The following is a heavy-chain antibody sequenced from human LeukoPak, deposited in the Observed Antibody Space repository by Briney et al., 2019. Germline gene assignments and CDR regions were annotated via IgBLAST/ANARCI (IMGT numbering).Heavy chain of an antibody. V-gene: IGHV1-2*06. CDR1: GYTFTGYH. D-gene: IGHD6-13*01. J-gene: IGHJ4*02. CDR3: ARDQGSLTRSWYTGY. CDR2: INPYSGDI. Sequence: GASVKVSCKGSGYTFTGYHIHWVRQAPGQGLEGMGRINPYSGDINVAQKFQGRVTMTRDTSITTAYMDLSSLTPDDTAVYFCARDQGSLTRSWYTGYWGQGTQVTVSS.